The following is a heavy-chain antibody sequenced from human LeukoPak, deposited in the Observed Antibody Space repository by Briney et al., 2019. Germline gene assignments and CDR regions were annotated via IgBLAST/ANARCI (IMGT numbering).Heavy chain of an antibody. Sequence: GGSLRLSCAASGFTFSSYSMNWVRQARGKGLEWVSYISSSSSTIYYADSVKGRFTISRDNAKNSLYLQMNSLRAEDTAAYYCARDQAEITGAWGQGTLVTVSS. CDR3: ARDQAEITGA. D-gene: IGHD1-14*01. CDR1: GFTFSSYS. J-gene: IGHJ5*02. CDR2: ISSSSSTI. V-gene: IGHV3-48*01.